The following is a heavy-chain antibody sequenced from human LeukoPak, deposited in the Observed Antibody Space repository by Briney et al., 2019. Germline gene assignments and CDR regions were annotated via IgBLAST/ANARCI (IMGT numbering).Heavy chain of an antibody. CDR3: ARGIITGNLYYFDY. V-gene: IGHV4-30-2*01. CDR1: GGSISSGGYS. CDR2: IYHSGST. Sequence: SETLSLTCAVSGGSISSGGYSWSWIRQPPGMGLEWVGYIYHSGSTYYNPSLKSRVTISVDRSKNQFSLKLSSVTAADTAVYYCARGIITGNLYYFDYWGQGTLVTVSS. D-gene: IGHD1-20*01. J-gene: IGHJ4*02.